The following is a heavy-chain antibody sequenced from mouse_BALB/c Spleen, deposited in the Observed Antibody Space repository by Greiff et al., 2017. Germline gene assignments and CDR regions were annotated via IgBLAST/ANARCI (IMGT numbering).Heavy chain of an antibody. CDR1: GFSLSRYS. J-gene: IGHJ2*01. CDR3: ARRDYDYDPWFAY. Sequence: VQRVESGPGLVAPSQSLSITCTVSGFSLSRYSVHWVRQPPGKGLEWLGMIWGGGSTDYNSALKSRLSISKDNSKSQVFLKMNSLQTDDTAMYYCARRDYDYDPWFAYWGQGTTLTVSS. CDR2: IWGGGST. D-gene: IGHD2-4*01. V-gene: IGHV2-6-4*01.